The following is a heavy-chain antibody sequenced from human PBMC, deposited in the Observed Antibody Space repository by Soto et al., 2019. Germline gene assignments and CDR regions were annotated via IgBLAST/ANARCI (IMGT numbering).Heavy chain of an antibody. J-gene: IGHJ6*03. D-gene: IGHD3-16*01. CDR3: ARNSYDYIWGRRDYYYYMDV. CDR1: GFTFSSYW. Sequence: GGSLRLSCAASGFTFSSYWMSWVRQAPGKGLEWVANIKQDGSEKYYVDSVKGRFTISRDNAKNSLYLQMNSLRAEDTAVYYCARNSYDYIWGRRDYYYYMDVWGKGTTVTVSS. CDR2: IKQDGSEK. V-gene: IGHV3-7*01.